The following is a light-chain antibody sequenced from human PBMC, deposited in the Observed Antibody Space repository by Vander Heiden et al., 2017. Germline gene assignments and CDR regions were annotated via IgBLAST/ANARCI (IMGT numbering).Light chain of an antibody. V-gene: IGKV3-20*01. Sequence: ESVLTQSPGTLSLSPGERATLSCRASQSVSSSHLAWYQQKPGQAPRLLIYGASSRATGIPDRFSGSGSGTDFTLTISRLDPEDFAVYYCQRDASSPYTFGQGTKLQIK. CDR3: QRDASSPYT. J-gene: IGKJ2*01. CDR2: GAS. CDR1: QSVSSSH.